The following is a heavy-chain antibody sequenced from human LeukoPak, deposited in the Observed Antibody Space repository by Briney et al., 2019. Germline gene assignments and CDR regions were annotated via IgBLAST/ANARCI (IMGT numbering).Heavy chain of an antibody. Sequence: GGSLRLSCAASGFTFSTYSMNWVRQAPGRGLEWVSSISSTSSYIYYADSVKGRFTISRDNAKNSLYLQMNSLRAEDTAVYYCARGSNEYYYGSGSRDAFDIWGQGTMVTVSS. J-gene: IGHJ3*02. CDR3: ARGSNEYYYGSGSRDAFDI. CDR1: GFTFSTYS. CDR2: ISSTSSYI. D-gene: IGHD3-10*01. V-gene: IGHV3-21*01.